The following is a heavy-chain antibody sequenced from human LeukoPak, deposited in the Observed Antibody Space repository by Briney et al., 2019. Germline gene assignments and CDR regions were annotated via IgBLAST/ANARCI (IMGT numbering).Heavy chain of an antibody. V-gene: IGHV4-30-2*01. CDR3: ARRAYSSSSGYNWFDP. CDR2: IYHSGST. D-gene: IGHD6-13*01. CDR1: GGSISSGGHS. Sequence: SETLSLTCAVSGGSISSGGHSWSWIRQPPGKGLEWIGYIYHSGSTYYNPSLKSRVTISVDRSKNQFSLKLSSVTAADTAVYYCARRAYSSSSGYNWFDPWGQGTLVTVSS. J-gene: IGHJ5*02.